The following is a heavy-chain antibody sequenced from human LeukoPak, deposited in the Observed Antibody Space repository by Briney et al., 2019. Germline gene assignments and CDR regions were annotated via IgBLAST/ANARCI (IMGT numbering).Heavy chain of an antibody. CDR1: GGTFSSYA. D-gene: IGHD4-23*01. CDR2: IIPILGIA. J-gene: IGHJ4*02. V-gene: IGHV1-69*04. CDR3: AIYSGYYDY. Sequence: GASVRVSCKASGGTFSSYAISWVRQAPGQGLEWMGRIIPILGIANYAQRFQGRVTITADKSTSTAYMELSSLRSEDTAVYYCAIYSGYYDYWGQGTLVTVSS.